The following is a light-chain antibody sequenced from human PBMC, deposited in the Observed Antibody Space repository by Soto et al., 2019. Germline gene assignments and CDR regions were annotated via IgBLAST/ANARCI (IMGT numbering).Light chain of an antibody. Sequence: DIQMTQSPSSLSASVGDRVTITCRASQNINTYLNWCQQKPGKAPNLLIYAASSLQSGVPSRFSGSGSGTDFTLTISSLQPEEFATYYCQQSYSTPYPFGQGTQLEMK. V-gene: IGKV1-39*01. CDR2: AAS. CDR3: QQSYSTPYP. J-gene: IGKJ2*01. CDR1: QNINTY.